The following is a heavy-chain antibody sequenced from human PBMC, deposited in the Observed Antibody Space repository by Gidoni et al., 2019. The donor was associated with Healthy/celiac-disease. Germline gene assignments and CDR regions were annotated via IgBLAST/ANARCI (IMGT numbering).Heavy chain of an antibody. CDR1: GFPFSSYG. V-gene: IGHV3-33*01. CDR2: IWYDGSNK. CDR3: ARDHRFLEWKRYYFDY. D-gene: IGHD3-3*01. J-gene: IGHJ4*02. Sequence: QVQLVESGGGVVQPGRSLRLSCAASGFPFSSYGMHWVRQAPGKGLEWVAVIWYDGSNKYYADSVKGRFTISRDNSKNTLYLQMNSLRAEDTAVYYCARDHRFLEWKRYYFDYWGQGTLVTVSS.